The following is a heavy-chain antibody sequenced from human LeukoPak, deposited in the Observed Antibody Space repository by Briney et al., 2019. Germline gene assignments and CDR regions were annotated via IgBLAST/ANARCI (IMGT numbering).Heavy chain of an antibody. J-gene: IGHJ4*02. CDR2: IIPIFGTA. D-gene: IGHD3-22*01. CDR1: GGTFSSYA. CDR3: ARHLQTYYYDSSGYFDY. Sequence: SVKVSXKASGGTFSSYAISWVRQAPGQGLEWMGRIIPIFGTANYAQKFQGRVTITTDESTSTAYMELSSLRSEDTAVYYCARHLQTYYYDSSGYFDYWGQGTLVTVSS. V-gene: IGHV1-69*05.